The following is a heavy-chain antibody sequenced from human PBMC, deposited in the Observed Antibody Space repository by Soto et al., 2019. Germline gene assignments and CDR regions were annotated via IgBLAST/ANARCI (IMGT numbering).Heavy chain of an antibody. V-gene: IGHV6-1*01. Sequence: SQTLSLTCAVSGDGVSTNSAAWNWIRQSPSRGLEWLGRTYYRSKWYNDYAVSVKSRININADTSKNQISLQLNSVTPEDTAVYYCARAGPDYYYYGLDVWGQGTTVTVSS. CDR1: GDGVSTNSAA. D-gene: IGHD3-10*01. J-gene: IGHJ6*02. CDR3: ARAGPDYYYYGLDV. CDR2: TYYRSKWYN.